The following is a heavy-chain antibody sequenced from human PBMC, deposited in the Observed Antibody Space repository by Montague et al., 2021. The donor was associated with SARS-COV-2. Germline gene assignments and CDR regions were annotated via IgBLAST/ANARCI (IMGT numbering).Heavy chain of an antibody. CDR1: GFTFRSYW. D-gene: IGHD3-22*01. Sequence: CLRLSCAASGFTFRSYWMHWVRQAPGKGLVWVSRINSDGSSTTYADSVKGRFAIFRDNAKNTLYLQMNSLRAEDTAVYYCARAPRRHHYDSTGFDAFDIWGQGTMVTVSS. CDR3: ARAPRRHHYDSTGFDAFDI. J-gene: IGHJ3*02. V-gene: IGHV3-74*01. CDR2: INSDGSST.